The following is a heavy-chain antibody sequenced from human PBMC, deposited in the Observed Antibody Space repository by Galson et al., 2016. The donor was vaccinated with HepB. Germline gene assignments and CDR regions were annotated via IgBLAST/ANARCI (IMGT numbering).Heavy chain of an antibody. CDR1: GFAFSDYY. D-gene: IGHD2-2*01. V-gene: IGHV3-11*01. CDR2: ITFAAGGT. Sequence: SLRPSCAASGFAFSDYYMTWIRQAPGKGLESIAYITFAAGGTFYADSVKGRFTISRDNAKNSLFLQMTSLRAEDTATYYCAAQLGRRAGFDYWGLGTLVTVS. CDR3: AAQLGRRAGFDY. J-gene: IGHJ4*02.